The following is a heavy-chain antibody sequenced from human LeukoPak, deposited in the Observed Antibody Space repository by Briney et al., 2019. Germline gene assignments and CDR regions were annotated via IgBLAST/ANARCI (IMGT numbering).Heavy chain of an antibody. Sequence: PGGSLRLSCAGSGFSFSNTWMSWVRQAPGKGLEWVAFIRYDGSNKYYADSVKGRFTISRDNSKNTLYLQMNSLRAEDTAVYYCAKDHHGIVPYYYDSSGYPFPFDYWGQGTLVTVSS. J-gene: IGHJ4*02. CDR3: AKDHHGIVPYYYDSSGYPFPFDY. D-gene: IGHD3-22*01. CDR1: GFSFSNTW. CDR2: IRYDGSNK. V-gene: IGHV3-30*02.